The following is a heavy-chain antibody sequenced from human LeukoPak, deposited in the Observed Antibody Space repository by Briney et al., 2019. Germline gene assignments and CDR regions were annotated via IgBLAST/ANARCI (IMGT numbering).Heavy chain of an antibody. V-gene: IGHV3-30*04. Sequence: PGGSLRLSCAASGFTFGSYAMHWVRQAPGKGLEWVAVISYDGSNKYYADSVKGRFTISRDNSKNTLYLQMNSLRAEDTAVYYCARPLYYYGSGPESYYYYYYMDVWGKGTTVTVSS. CDR1: GFTFGSYA. CDR2: ISYDGSNK. D-gene: IGHD3-10*01. CDR3: ARPLYYYGSGPESYYYYYYMDV. J-gene: IGHJ6*03.